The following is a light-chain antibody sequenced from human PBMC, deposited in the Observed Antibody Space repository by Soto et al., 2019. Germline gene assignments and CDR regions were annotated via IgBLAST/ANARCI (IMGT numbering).Light chain of an antibody. Sequence: DIQMTQSPSTLSASVGDRVTITCRASQSISSSLAWYQQSPGKAPKLLIFDASRLEVGVPSRFSGSGSGPEFTLTISSLQPDDFVTYYCQQYDSYWTFGQGTKVE. CDR2: DAS. V-gene: IGKV1-5*01. J-gene: IGKJ1*01. CDR3: QQYDSYWT. CDR1: QSISSS.